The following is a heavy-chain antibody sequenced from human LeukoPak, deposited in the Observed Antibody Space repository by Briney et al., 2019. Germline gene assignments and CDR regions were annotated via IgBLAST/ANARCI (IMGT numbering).Heavy chain of an antibody. D-gene: IGHD1-26*01. CDR1: GFTFSSYA. CDR2: ISGSGGST. V-gene: IGHV3-23*01. Sequence: GGSLRLSCAASGFTFSSYAMSWVRQAPGKGLEWVSAISGSGGSTYYADSVKGRFTISRDNSKNTLYLQMNSLRDEDTAVYYCAKSDSGSYFPLNYWGQGTLVAVSS. J-gene: IGHJ4*02. CDR3: AKSDSGSYFPLNY.